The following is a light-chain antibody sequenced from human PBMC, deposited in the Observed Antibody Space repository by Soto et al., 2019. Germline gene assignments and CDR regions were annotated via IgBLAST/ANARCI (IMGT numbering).Light chain of an antibody. CDR3: ETWDSNTRV. V-gene: IGLV4-60*02. J-gene: IGLJ1*01. CDR1: SGHSSYI. CDR2: LEGSGTY. Sequence: QLVLTQSSSASASLGSSVKLTCTLSSGHSSYIIAWHQQPPGKAPRYLMNLEGSGTYNKGSGVPDRFSGSSSGADRYLIISNLQFEDAADYYCETWDSNTRVFGTGTKLTVL.